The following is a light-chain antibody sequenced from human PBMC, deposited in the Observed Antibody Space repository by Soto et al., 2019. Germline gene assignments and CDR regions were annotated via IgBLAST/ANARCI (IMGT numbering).Light chain of an antibody. Sequence: DIQFTQSPSTQSASVGHRVTIPFRASQGISSYLDWYQQKPGEAPKLLIFAASSLQSGVPSRFSGSGSGTDFTLTISCLQAEDFATYYCQQYCTYPPTFGGGTKVDIK. CDR3: QQYCTYPPT. J-gene: IGKJ4*01. CDR2: AAS. CDR1: QGISSY. V-gene: IGKV1-9*01.